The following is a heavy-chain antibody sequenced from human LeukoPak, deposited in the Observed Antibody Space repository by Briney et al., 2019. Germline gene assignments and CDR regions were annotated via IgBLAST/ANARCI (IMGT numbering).Heavy chain of an antibody. V-gene: IGHV4-4*02. CDR3: ALRGIAVAANQA. D-gene: IGHD6-19*01. CDR2: IYHSGST. J-gene: IGHJ5*02. CDR1: GGSISSSNW. Sequence: PSQTLSLTCTVSGGSISSSNWWSWVRQPPGKGLEWIGEIYHSGSTNYNPSLKSRVTISVDKSKNQFSLKLSSVTAADTAVYYCALRGIAVAANQAWDQGTLVTVSS.